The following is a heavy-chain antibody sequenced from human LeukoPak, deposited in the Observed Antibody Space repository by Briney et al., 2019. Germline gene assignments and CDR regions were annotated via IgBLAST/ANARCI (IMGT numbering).Heavy chain of an antibody. CDR3: ARGGAYDYGVLDA. J-gene: IGHJ5*02. D-gene: IGHD4/OR15-4a*01. Sequence: GGSLSLSCEASGFAFSNHAMTWVRQAPGEGLQWVSTISDTGKTTFYRDSVRGRFTISRDISNNTLYLQMDGLRADDTAVYYCARGGAYDYGVLDAWGQGTLDTVSS. CDR2: ISDTGKTT. CDR1: GFAFSNHA. V-gene: IGHV3-23*01.